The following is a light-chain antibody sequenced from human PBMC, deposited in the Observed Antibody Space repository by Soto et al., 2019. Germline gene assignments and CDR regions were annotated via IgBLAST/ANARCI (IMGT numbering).Light chain of an antibody. CDR3: QQYNNWPPFT. J-gene: IGKJ3*01. Sequence: EIVMTQSPATLSVSPGERGTLSCRASQSVSRSLAWYQQKPGQAPRLLIYGASTRATGIPARFSGSGSGTEFTLTISSLQSEDFALYYCQQYNNWPPFTFGPGTKVDIK. CDR2: GAS. CDR1: QSVSRS. V-gene: IGKV3-15*01.